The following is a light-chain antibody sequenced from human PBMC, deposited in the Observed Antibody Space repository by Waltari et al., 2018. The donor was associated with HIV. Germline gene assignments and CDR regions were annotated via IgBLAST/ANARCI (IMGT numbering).Light chain of an antibody. CDR3: QQYGNWPT. V-gene: IGKV3-15*01. Sequence: EIVMTQSPATLSVSPGERASLSCRASQSLRNNLAWYQQRPGQAPRLLIYGASTRAAGIPARFSGSGSGTEFTLTISSLQSEDFAVYYGQQYGNWPTFGQGTKVEV. J-gene: IGKJ1*01. CDR1: QSLRNN. CDR2: GAS.